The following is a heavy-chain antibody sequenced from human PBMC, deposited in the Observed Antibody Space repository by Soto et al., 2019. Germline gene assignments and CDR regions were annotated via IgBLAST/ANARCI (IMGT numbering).Heavy chain of an antibody. CDR2: INHLGSI. D-gene: IGHD2-21*01. V-gene: IGHV4-34*01. Sequence: MALEWIGEINHLGSINYNPSLKSRVTMSVDTSKNQFSLTLNSVTAADTATYYCARGGISNWASFPYTDVLDRGTSVTVFS. J-gene: IGHJ6*03. CDR3: ARGGISNWASFPYTDV.